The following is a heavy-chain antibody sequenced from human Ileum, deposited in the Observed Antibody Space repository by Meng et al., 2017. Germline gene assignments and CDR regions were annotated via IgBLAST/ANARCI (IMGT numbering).Heavy chain of an antibody. V-gene: IGHV4-34*01. CDR1: GGSFSGYC. J-gene: IGHJ5*02. CDR2: INHSGST. Sequence: QAQLRQWVAGLLEPSEPLSLPCGVFGGSFSGYCWSWTRQPPGKGLGWIGEINHSGSTNYNPSLKSRVTISVDTSKNQFSLKLSSVTAADTAVYYCARGGPWFDPWGQGTLVTVSS. CDR3: ARGGPWFDP.